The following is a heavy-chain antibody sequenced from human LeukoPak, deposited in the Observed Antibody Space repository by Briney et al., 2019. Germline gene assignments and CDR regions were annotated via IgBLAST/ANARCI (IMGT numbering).Heavy chain of an antibody. CDR1: GFTVSSNY. D-gene: IGHD1-26*01. CDR3: AREPWGAMGAAWGMDV. Sequence: GGSLRLSCAASGFTVSSNYMNWVRQAPGKGLEWVSVIHSGGRTYYADSVKGRFTISRDISNNTVYLQINSLRAEDTAVYYCAREPWGAMGAAWGMDVWGQGTTVTVSS. J-gene: IGHJ6*02. CDR2: IHSGGRT. V-gene: IGHV3-53*01.